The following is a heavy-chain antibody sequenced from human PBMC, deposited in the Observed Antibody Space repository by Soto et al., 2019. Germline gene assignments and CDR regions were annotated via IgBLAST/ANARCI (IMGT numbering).Heavy chain of an antibody. CDR3: ARVGSNDAFDI. CDR2: IGTAGDT. V-gene: IGHV3-13*01. CDR1: GFTFSSYD. J-gene: IGHJ3*02. Sequence: PGGSLRLSCAASGFTFSSYDMHWVRQATGRGLEWVSAIGTAGDTYYPGSVKGRFTISRENAKNSLYLQMNSLRAGDTAVYYCARVGSNDAFDIWGQGTMVTVSS. D-gene: IGHD3-10*01.